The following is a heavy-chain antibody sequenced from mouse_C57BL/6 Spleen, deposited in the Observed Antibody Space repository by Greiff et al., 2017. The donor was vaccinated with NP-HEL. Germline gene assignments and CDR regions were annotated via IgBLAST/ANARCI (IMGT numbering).Heavy chain of an antibody. J-gene: IGHJ4*01. CDR2: ISSGSSTI. CDR1: GFTFSDYG. V-gene: IGHV5-17*01. D-gene: IGHD2-3*01. Sequence: EVKLEESGGGLVKPGGSLKLSCAASGFTFSDYGMHWVRQAPEKGLELVAYISSGSSTIYYADTVKGRFTISRDNAKNTLFLQMTSLRSEDTAMYYCARPYDGYYVFYAMDYWGQGTSVTVSS. CDR3: ARPYDGYYVFYAMDY.